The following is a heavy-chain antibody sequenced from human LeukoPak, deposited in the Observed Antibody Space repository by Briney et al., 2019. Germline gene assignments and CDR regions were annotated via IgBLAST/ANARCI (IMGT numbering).Heavy chain of an antibody. Sequence: ASVKVSCKASGYTFTGYYMHWVRQAPGQGLEWMGWINPNSGGTNYAQKFQGRATMTRDTSISTAYMELSRLRSDDTAVYYCATSGYSSSSGLASAAPYWFDPWGQGTLVTVSS. J-gene: IGHJ5*02. V-gene: IGHV1-2*02. CDR3: ATSGYSSSSGLASAAPYWFDP. CDR2: INPNSGGT. D-gene: IGHD6-6*01. CDR1: GYTFTGYY.